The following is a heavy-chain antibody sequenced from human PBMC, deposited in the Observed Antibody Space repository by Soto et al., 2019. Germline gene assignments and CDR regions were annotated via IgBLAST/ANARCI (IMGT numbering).Heavy chain of an antibody. V-gene: IGHV3-13*01. CDR3: ARDYNGVFDY. CDR1: GLPFRSYD. CDR2: IGTAGDT. Sequence: GGSLRLSCAASGLPFRSYDMHWVRTATGKGLEWVSAIGTAGDTYYPGSVKVRFTISRENAKNSLYLQMNSLRAGDTAVYYCARDYNGVFDYWGQGTLVTVSS. D-gene: IGHD3-10*01. J-gene: IGHJ4*02.